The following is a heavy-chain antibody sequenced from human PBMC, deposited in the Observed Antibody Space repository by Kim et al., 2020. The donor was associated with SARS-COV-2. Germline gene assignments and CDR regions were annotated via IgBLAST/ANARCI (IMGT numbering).Heavy chain of an antibody. D-gene: IGHD3-22*01. CDR2: IYSGGNT. J-gene: IGHJ1*01. V-gene: IGHV3-66*01. CDR1: GYTVTYSY. Sequence: GGSLRLSCAASGYTVTYSYMGWVRQAPGKGLEWVSFIYSGGNTIYADSVTGRLIISRDHSKNTLYLQMNSLRAEETAVYYCATVVFYYDAGYFKNWGQGTLVIVSS. CDR3: ATVVFYYDAGYFKN.